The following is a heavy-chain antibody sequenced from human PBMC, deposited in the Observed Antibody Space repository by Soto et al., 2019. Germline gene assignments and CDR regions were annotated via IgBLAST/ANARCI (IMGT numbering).Heavy chain of an antibody. D-gene: IGHD3-10*01. CDR3: ARGVGSGSYYNQYNWFDP. CDR2: INVYNGNT. V-gene: IGHV1-18*01. J-gene: IGHJ5*02. Sequence: QVQLVQSGGEVKKPGASVKVSCKASGYTFTNYGISWVRQAPGQGLEWMGWINVYNGNTKYAQKVQGRVTMTTDTSTRTAYMEVRSRRSEDTAVYYCARGVGSGSYYNQYNWFDPWGQGSLVTGSS. CDR1: GYTFTNYG.